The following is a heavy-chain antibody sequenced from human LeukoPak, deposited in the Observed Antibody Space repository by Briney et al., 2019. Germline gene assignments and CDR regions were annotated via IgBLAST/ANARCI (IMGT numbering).Heavy chain of an antibody. D-gene: IGHD4-23*01. V-gene: IGHV1-69*04. J-gene: IGHJ4*02. CDR2: IIPILGIA. CDR3: ARDTTVVTPAYFDC. CDR1: GGTFSSYA. Sequence: GASVKVSCKASGGTFSSYAISWVRQAPGQGLEWMGRIIPILGIANYAQKFQGRVTITADKSTSTAYMELSSLRSEDTAVYYCARDTTVVTPAYFDCWGQGTLVTVSS.